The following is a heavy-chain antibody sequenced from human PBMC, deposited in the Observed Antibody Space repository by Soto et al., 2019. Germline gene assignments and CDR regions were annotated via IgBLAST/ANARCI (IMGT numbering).Heavy chain of an antibody. D-gene: IGHD3-3*01. CDR1: GFTFSSYW. V-gene: IGHV3-74*01. Sequence: GGSLRLSCAASGFTFSSYWMHWVRQAPGKGLVWVSRINSDGSSTSYADSVKGRFTISRDNAKNTLYLQMNSLRAEDTAVYYCARDLIFGVVTRWNYYYGMDVWGQGTTVTVSS. CDR2: INSDGSST. J-gene: IGHJ6*02. CDR3: ARDLIFGVVTRWNYYYGMDV.